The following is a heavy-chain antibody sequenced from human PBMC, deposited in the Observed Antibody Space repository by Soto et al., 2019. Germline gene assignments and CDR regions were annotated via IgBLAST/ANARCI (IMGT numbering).Heavy chain of an antibody. Sequence: PSETLSLTCAVSGGSISSGGYSWSWIRQPPGKGLEWIGYIYHSGSTYYNPSLKSRVTISVDRSKNQLSLKLSSVTAADTAVYYCAREGGLRDSITMVRGGEAYFDLWGRGTLVTVSS. J-gene: IGHJ2*01. CDR1: GGSISSGGYS. D-gene: IGHD3-10*01. V-gene: IGHV4-30-2*01. CDR2: IYHSGST. CDR3: AREGGLRDSITMVRGGEAYFDL.